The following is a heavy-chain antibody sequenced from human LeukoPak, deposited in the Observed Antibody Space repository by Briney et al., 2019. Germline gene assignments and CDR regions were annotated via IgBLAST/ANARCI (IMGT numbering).Heavy chain of an antibody. CDR2: IYTSGST. J-gene: IGHJ4*02. D-gene: IGHD3-3*01. Sequence: SETLSLTCTVSGGSISSGSYYWSWIRQPAGKGLEWIGRIYTSGSTNYNPSFKSRVTISVDTSKNQFSLKLSSVTAADTAVYYCARGSRSGYDFWSGYTFDYWGQGTLVTVSS. CDR1: GGSISSGSYY. V-gene: IGHV4-61*02. CDR3: ARGSRSGYDFWSGYTFDY.